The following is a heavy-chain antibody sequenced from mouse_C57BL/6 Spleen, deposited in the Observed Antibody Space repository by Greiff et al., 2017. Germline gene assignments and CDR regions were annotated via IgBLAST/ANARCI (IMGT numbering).Heavy chain of an antibody. CDR3: ARSHEEAYGSSLWFAY. CDR2: INPNNGGT. D-gene: IGHD1-1*01. V-gene: IGHV1-26*01. Sequence: EVQLQQSGPELVKPGASVKISCKASGYTFTDYYMNWVKQSHGKSLEWIGDINPNNGGTSYNQKFKGKATLTVDKSSSTAYMELRSLTSEDSAVYYGARSHEEAYGSSLWFAYWGQGTLVTVSA. J-gene: IGHJ3*01. CDR1: GYTFTDYY.